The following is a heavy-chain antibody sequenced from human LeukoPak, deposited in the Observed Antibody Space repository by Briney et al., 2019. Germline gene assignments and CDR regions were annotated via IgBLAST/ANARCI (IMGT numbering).Heavy chain of an antibody. V-gene: IGHV1-3*01. Sequence: GASVKVSCKASGYTFTSYAMHWVRQAPGQRLEWMGWINVGNGNTKYSQKFQDRVTITRDTSASTAYMELSSLRSEDSAVYYCARDIGTSGWSFDYWGQGTLVTVSS. J-gene: IGHJ4*02. CDR1: GYTFTSYA. CDR3: ARDIGTSGWSFDY. CDR2: INVGNGNT. D-gene: IGHD6-19*01.